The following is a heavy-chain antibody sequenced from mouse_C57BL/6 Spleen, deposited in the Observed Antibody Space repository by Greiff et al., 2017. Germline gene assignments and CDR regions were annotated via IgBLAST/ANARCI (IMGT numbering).Heavy chain of an antibody. CDR3: ARVITTVVARYYFDY. CDR1: GFSLSTFGMG. CDR2: IWWDDDK. J-gene: IGHJ2*01. Sequence: SGPGILQPSQTLSLTCSFSGFSLSTFGMGVGWIRQPSGKGLEWLAHIWWDDDKYYNPALKSRLTISKDTSKNQVFLKIANVDTADTATYYCARVITTVVARYYFDYWGQGTTLTVSS. D-gene: IGHD1-1*01. V-gene: IGHV8-8*01.